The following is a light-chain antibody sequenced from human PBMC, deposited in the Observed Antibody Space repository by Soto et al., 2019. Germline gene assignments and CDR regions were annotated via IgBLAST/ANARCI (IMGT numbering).Light chain of an antibody. J-gene: IGKJ1*01. CDR1: QTVSNF. V-gene: IGKV1-39*01. Sequence: DIQMTQSPSSLSASVGDRVTISCRASQTVSNFLNWYRQKPGRAPELLIYAASNLQGGVPSRFSGSGSETDFTLAINSLQPEDFATYYCQQTYGIPPTFGQGTNVELK. CDR2: AAS. CDR3: QQTYGIPPT.